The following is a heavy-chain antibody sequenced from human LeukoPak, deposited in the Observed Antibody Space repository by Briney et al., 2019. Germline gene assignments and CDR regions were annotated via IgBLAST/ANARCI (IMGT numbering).Heavy chain of an antibody. Sequence: GGSLTLSCAASGFSFTNAWMSWVRQAPGKGLEWVGRINSKTDGGTTDYAAPVKGRFTISRDDSKNTLYLQMNSLKTEDTAVYYCTTYSGYDWYFDYWGQGTLVTVSS. D-gene: IGHD5-12*01. CDR3: TTYSGYDWYFDY. V-gene: IGHV3-15*01. CDR1: GFSFTNAW. CDR2: INSKTDGGTT. J-gene: IGHJ4*02.